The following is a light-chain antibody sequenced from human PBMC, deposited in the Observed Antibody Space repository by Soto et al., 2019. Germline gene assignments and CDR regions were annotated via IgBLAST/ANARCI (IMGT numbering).Light chain of an antibody. V-gene: IGLV1-40*01. CDR3: QSYDRSLTGV. J-gene: IGLJ1*01. Sequence: QSVLTQPPSVSGAPGQRITIPCTGSSSNIGADFDVYWYQQLPGAAPKLLIYGNTNRPSGVPDRFSGSKSGTSASLAITGLQAEDEADYYCQSYDRSLTGVFGTGTKVTVL. CDR1: SSNIGADFD. CDR2: GNT.